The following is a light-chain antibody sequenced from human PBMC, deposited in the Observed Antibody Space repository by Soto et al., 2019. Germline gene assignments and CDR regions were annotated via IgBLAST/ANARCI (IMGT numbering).Light chain of an antibody. CDR3: QQYGRSPLT. V-gene: IGKV3-20*01. J-gene: IGKJ4*01. CDR2: GAS. CDR1: QSVSSSY. Sequence: IQMTQSPGTVSSSPGERATLSSRASQSVSSSYLAWYQQKPGQAPRLLIYGASSRATGIPDRFSGSGSGTDFTLTISRLEPEDFAVYYCQQYGRSPLTFGGGTKVDIK.